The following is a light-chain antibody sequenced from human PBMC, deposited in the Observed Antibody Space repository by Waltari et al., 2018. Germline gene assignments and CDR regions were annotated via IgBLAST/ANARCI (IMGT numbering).Light chain of an antibody. Sequence: QSVLAQLPSVTGAPGHRVTGSCTRRRANIAPGQDLPWYLQLPGTAHKLLIYPYTNRPSGVPDRFSGSTSGSSASLAITGLQADDEADYYCQSYDSSLGGYVFGTGTKVTVL. CDR2: PYT. J-gene: IGLJ1*01. CDR3: QSYDSSLGGYV. V-gene: IGLV1-40*01. CDR1: RANIAPGQD.